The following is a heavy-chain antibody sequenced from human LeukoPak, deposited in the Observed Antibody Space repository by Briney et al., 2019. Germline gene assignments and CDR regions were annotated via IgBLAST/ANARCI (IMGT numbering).Heavy chain of an antibody. J-gene: IGHJ6*02. CDR3: ARDSSTGYDSSGYYLYYYYGMDV. CDR1: GGSISSYY. CDR2: IYTSGST. Sequence: SENLSLTCTVSGGSISSYYWSWIRQPAGKGLEWIGRIYTSGSTNYNPSLKSRVTMSVDTSKNQFSLKLSSVTAADTAVYYCARDSSTGYDSSGYYLYYYYGMDVWGQGTTVTVSS. D-gene: IGHD3-22*01. V-gene: IGHV4-4*07.